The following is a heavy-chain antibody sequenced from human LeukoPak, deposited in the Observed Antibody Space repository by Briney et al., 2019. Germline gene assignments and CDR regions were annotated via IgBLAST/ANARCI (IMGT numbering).Heavy chain of an antibody. J-gene: IGHJ4*02. D-gene: IGHD6-19*01. V-gene: IGHV3-7*01. CDR3: ARGGRSCWRSYYFVY. Sequence: GGSLRLSCAASGFTFSSYWMSWVRQAPGKGVGWVANIKQEGSEKYYLDSVKRRFTISRDNHNISLYLQMNSLRAEDTAVFYCARGGRSCWRSYYFVYWGQGTLVTVSS. CDR1: GFTFSSYW. CDR2: IKQEGSEK.